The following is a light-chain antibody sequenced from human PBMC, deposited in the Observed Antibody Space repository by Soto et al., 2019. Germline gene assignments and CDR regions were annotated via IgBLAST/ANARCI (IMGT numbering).Light chain of an antibody. J-gene: IGKJ1*01. CDR3: QQYGRR. Sequence: EIVLTQSPGTLSLSPGERATLSCRASRSVSSSYLAWYQQKPGQAPRLLIYGTSSRATAIPDRFSGSGSGTDFTLTITKLEPEYFSVYSCQQYGRRFGQGTKVEIK. CDR1: RSVSSSY. V-gene: IGKV3-20*01. CDR2: GTS.